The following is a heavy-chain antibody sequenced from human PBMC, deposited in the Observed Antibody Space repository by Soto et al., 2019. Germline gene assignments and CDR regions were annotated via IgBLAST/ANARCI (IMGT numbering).Heavy chain of an antibody. CDR3: AKDGFHCSGGSCPLTVCCDY. D-gene: IGHD2-15*01. V-gene: IGHV3-23*01. CDR1: GFTFSSYA. Sequence: GGSLRLSCAASGFTFSSYAMSWVRQAPGKGLEWVSAISGSGGSTYYADSVKGRFTISRDNSKNTLYLQMNSLRAEDTAVYYCAKDGFHCSGGSCPLTVCCDYWGQGTLVTVSS. CDR2: ISGSGGST. J-gene: IGHJ4*02.